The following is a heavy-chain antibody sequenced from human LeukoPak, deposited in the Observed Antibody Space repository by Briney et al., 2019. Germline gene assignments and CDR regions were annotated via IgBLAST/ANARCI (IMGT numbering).Heavy chain of an antibody. V-gene: IGHV1-8*01. D-gene: IGHD3-3*01. CDR1: GYTFTSYD. Sequence: ASVKVSCKASGYTFTSYDINWVRQANGQGLEWMGWMNPNSGNTGYAQKFQGRVTMTRNTSISTAYMELSSLRSVDTAMYYCARDRYYDFWSGSHYFDYWGQGTLVTVSS. CDR2: MNPNSGNT. J-gene: IGHJ4*02. CDR3: ARDRYYDFWSGSHYFDY.